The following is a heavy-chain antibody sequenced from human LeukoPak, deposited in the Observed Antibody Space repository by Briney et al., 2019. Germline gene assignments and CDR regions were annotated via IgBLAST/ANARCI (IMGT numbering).Heavy chain of an antibody. CDR2: ISGSDGYT. J-gene: IGHJ4*02. CDR1: GFTFSSYA. Sequence: HSGGTLRLSCVASGFTFSSYALSWVRQAPGKGLDCVSVISGSDGYTYYADSVKGRFTISRDNSKNTLYLQMNSLRAEDTAIYYCAKQDTSMDYFDYWGRGTLVSVSS. D-gene: IGHD5-18*01. CDR3: AKQDTSMDYFDY. V-gene: IGHV3-23*01.